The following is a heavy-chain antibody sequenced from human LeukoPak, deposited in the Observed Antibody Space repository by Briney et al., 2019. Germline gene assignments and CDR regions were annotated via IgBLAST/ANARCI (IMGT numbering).Heavy chain of an antibody. Sequence: SSETLSLTCAVSGVSFNDYYWSWVRQTPGKGLEWIREINHSGYTNDSPSLKSRVTLSIDTSRKQFSLNLRSVTVADSGIYYCTRMTTGHDYWGQGTLVTVSS. V-gene: IGHV4-34*01. CDR3: TRMTTGHDY. CDR2: INHSGYT. J-gene: IGHJ4*02. D-gene: IGHD4-17*01. CDR1: GVSFNDYY.